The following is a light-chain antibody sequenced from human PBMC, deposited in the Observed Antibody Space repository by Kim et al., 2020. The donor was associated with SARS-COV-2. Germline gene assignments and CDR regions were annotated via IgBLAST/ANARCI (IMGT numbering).Light chain of an antibody. CDR1: SLRSYY. Sequence: VLTQDPAVSVALGQTVRITCQGDSLRSYYATWYQQKPGQAPILVIYGKNNRPSGIPDRFSCSSSGNTASLTITGTQAGDEADYYCNSRDSNDNVVFGGGTQLTVL. CDR3: NSRDSNDNVV. V-gene: IGLV3-19*01. J-gene: IGLJ2*01. CDR2: GKN.